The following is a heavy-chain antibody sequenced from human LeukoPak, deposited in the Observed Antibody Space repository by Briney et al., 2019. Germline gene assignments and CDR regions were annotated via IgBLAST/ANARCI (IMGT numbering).Heavy chain of an antibody. J-gene: IGHJ4*02. V-gene: IGHV3-33*01. D-gene: IGHD4-17*01. CDR1: GFTFSSYG. CDR3: ARRYGDYADY. Sequence: GGSLRLSCAASGFTFSSYGMHWVRQAPGKGLEWVAVIWYDGSNKYYADSVKGQFTISRDNSKNTLYLQMDSLRAEDTAVYYCARRYGDYADYWGQGTLVTVSS. CDR2: IWYDGSNK.